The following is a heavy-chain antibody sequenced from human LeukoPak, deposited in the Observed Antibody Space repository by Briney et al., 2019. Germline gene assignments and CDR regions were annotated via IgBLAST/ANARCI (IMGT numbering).Heavy chain of an antibody. V-gene: IGHV3-21*01. D-gene: IGHD3-3*01. CDR3: ARDVFGAFGAVIPSFDY. J-gene: IGHJ4*02. CDR1: GFTFSNYA. Sequence: GGSLRLSCAASGFTFSNYAMHWVRQAQGKGLEWGSSIISSSGYMYYAASVTGPFTLSTDNAKNSLYLQMNSLRAEDTAAYYCARDVFGAFGAVIPSFDYCGQGTLVTVSS. CDR2: IISSSGYM.